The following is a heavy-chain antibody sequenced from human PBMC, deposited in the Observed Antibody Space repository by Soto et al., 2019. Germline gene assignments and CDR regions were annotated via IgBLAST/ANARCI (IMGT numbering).Heavy chain of an antibody. CDR3: AMYPNGSGAAYYYYGMDV. Sequence: PSETLSLTCTVSGGSISSGDYYWSWIRQPPGKGLEWIGYIYYSGSTYYNPSLKSRVTISVDTSKNQFSLKLSSVTAADTAVYYFAMYPNGSGAAYYYYGMDVWGQGATVTVAS. V-gene: IGHV4-30-4*01. D-gene: IGHD3-10*01. CDR2: IYYSGST. J-gene: IGHJ6*01. CDR1: GGSISSGDYY.